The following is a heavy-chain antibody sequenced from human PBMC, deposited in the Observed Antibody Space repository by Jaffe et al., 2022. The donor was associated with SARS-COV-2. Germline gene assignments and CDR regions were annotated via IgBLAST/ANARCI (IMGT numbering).Heavy chain of an antibody. CDR1: GGSFSGYY. Sequence: QVQLQQWGAGLLKPSETLSLTCAVYGGSFSGYYWSWIRQPPGKGLEWIGEINHSGSTNYNPSLKSRVTISVDTSKNQFSLKLSSVTAADTAVYYCARRRNGYYYYYGMDVWGQGTTVTVSS. CDR2: INHSGST. J-gene: IGHJ6*02. CDR3: ARRRNGYYYYYGMDV. D-gene: IGHD2-8*01. V-gene: IGHV4-34*01.